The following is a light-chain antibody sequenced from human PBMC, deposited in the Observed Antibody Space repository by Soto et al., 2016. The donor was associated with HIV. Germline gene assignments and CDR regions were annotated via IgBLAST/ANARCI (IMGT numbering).Light chain of an antibody. Sequence: DIQMTQSPSTLSASVGDRVTITCRASQSISSWLAWYQQRPGKAPKLLIYKASSLESGVPSRFSGSGSGTEFTLTISSLQPDDFATYYCQQSYNTPRTFGQGTMVEIK. J-gene: IGKJ1*01. CDR1: QSISSW. V-gene: IGKV1-5*03. CDR2: KAS. CDR3: QQSYNTPRT.